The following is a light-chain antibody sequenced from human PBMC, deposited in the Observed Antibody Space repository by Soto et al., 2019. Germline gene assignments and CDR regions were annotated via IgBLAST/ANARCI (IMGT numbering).Light chain of an antibody. Sequence: QSVLTQPPSASGTPGQKVTIYCSGSNSNIGSNTVSWFQQLPGRAPKLLLYNNIYRPPGVPDRFSGSKSGTSVSLAISGLQSEDEADYYCAAWDDSLDVHVVFGGGTQLAVL. CDR1: NSNIGSNT. CDR2: NNI. V-gene: IGLV1-44*01. CDR3: AAWDDSLDVHVV. J-gene: IGLJ7*01.